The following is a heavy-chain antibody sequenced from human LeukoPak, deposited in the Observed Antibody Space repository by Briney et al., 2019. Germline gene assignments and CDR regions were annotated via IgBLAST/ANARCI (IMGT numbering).Heavy chain of an antibody. V-gene: IGHV1-69*13. D-gene: IGHD2-2*01. J-gene: IGHJ5*02. CDR3: ASLAPRYCSSTSCLSDP. CDR2: IIPIFGTA. Sequence: SVKVSCKASGGTLSSYAISWVRQAPGQGHEWMGGIIPIFGTANYAQKFQGRVTITADESTSTAYMELSSLRSEDTAVYYCASLAPRYCSSTSCLSDPWGQGTLVTVSS. CDR1: GGTLSSYA.